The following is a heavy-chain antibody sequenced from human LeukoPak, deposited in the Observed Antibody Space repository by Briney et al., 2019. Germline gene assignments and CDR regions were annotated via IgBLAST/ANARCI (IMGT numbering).Heavy chain of an antibody. J-gene: IGHJ4*02. V-gene: IGHV3-48*01. D-gene: IGHD3-22*01. CDR2: ISSSSSTI. Sequence: GGSLRLSCAASGFTFSSYSMNWVRQAPGKGLEWVSYISSSSSTIYYADSVKGRFTISRDNAKNSLYLQMNSLRAGDTAVYYCANPNYYDSSGHYSDDYWGQGTLVTVSS. CDR3: ANPNYYDSSGHYSDDY. CDR1: GFTFSSYS.